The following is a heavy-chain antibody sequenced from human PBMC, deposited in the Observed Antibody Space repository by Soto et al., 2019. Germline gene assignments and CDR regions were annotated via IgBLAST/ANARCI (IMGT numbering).Heavy chain of an antibody. J-gene: IGHJ3*02. V-gene: IGHV3-48*02. D-gene: IGHD6-19*01. CDR1: GFTFSIYN. CDR2: IGSSSSTI. CDR3: ARGGYSSGWYEAFDI. Sequence: GGSLRLSCAASGFTFSIYNMNWVRQAPGKWLEWVSYIGSSSSTIYYADSVKGRFTISRDNARNSLYLQMNSLRDEDTAVYYCARGGYSSGWYEAFDIWGQGTMVTVSS.